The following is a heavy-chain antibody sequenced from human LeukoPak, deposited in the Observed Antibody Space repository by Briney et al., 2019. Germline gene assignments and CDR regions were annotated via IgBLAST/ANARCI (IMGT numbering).Heavy chain of an antibody. CDR2: ISSSSSYI. D-gene: IGHD6-25*01. J-gene: IGHJ5*02. V-gene: IGHV3-21*01. CDR1: GFTFSSYS. Sequence: GGSLRLSCAASGFTFSSYSMNWVRQAPGKGLEWVSSISSSSSYIYYADSVKGRFTISRDNAKNSLYLQMNSLRAEDTAVYYCARGWFAVPSGFDPWGQGTLVTVSS. CDR3: ARGWFAVPSGFDP.